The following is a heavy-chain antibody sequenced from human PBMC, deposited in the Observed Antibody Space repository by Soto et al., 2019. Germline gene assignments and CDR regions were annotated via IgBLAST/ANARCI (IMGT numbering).Heavy chain of an antibody. D-gene: IGHD2-8*01. Sequence: ASVKVSCKASGYTFTSYGISWVRQAPGQGLEWMGWISAYNGNTNYAQKLQGRVTMTTDTSTSTAYMELRSLRSDDTAVYYCARDPPATHCTNGVCAFDYWGQGTLVTVS. CDR2: ISAYNGNT. CDR1: GYTFTSYG. V-gene: IGHV1-18*01. CDR3: ARDPPATHCTNGVCAFDY. J-gene: IGHJ4*02.